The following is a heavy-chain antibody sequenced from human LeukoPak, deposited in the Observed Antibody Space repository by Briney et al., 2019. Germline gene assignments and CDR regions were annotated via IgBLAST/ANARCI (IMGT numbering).Heavy chain of an antibody. V-gene: IGHV3-74*01. CDR2: ISPDGSSA. Sequence: GGSLRLSCAASGFTFSRYWMHWVRQAPGKGLVWVSRISPDGSSAHYEDSVNGRFTISRDNAKNTLYLQMNSLRAEATAVYYCATLRAVVAFDDFDIWGQGTTVTVS. J-gene: IGHJ3*02. CDR1: GFTFSRYW. CDR3: ATLRAVVAFDDFDI. D-gene: IGHD3-22*01.